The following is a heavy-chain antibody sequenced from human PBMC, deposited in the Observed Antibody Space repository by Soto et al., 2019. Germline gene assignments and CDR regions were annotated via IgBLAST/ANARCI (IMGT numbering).Heavy chain of an antibody. CDR1: GYTFTSYY. Sequence: RASVKVSCKASGYTFTSYYMHWVRQAPGQGLEWMGIINPSGGSTSYAQKFQGRVTMTRDTSTSTVYMELSSLRSEDTAVYYCARDCAITGTTNYYGMDVWGQGTTVTVS. D-gene: IGHD1-7*01. V-gene: IGHV1-46*01. CDR2: INPSGGST. CDR3: ARDCAITGTTNYYGMDV. J-gene: IGHJ6*02.